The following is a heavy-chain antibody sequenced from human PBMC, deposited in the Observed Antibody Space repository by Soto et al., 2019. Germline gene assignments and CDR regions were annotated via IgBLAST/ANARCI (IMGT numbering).Heavy chain of an antibody. D-gene: IGHD5-18*01. V-gene: IGHV4-59*01. CDR2: ISYTADA. J-gene: IGHJ4*02. Sequence: HVQLQESGPGLVKPSEPLSLTCSVSAGSISRYYWGWVRQSPGEGLEWIAHISYTADATYNHSLRSRVTISLDTSKNQIALSLMSVTAADTAVYYCVGSLMSRAMESFDYWGQGTLVTVTS. CDR1: AGSISRYY. CDR3: VGSLMSRAMESFDY.